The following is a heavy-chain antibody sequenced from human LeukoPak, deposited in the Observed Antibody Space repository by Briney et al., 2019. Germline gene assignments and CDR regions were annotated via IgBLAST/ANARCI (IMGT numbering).Heavy chain of an antibody. J-gene: IGHJ4*02. Sequence: PSETLSLTCAVSGGSISSSNWWSWVRQPPGKGLEWIGEIYHSGSTNYNPSLKSRVTISVDKPKNQFSLKLSSVTAADTAVYYCARDRAGSTPCFDYWGQGTLVTVSS. CDR1: GGSISSSNW. CDR3: ARDRAGSTPCFDY. D-gene: IGHD2-2*01. V-gene: IGHV4-4*02. CDR2: IYHSGST.